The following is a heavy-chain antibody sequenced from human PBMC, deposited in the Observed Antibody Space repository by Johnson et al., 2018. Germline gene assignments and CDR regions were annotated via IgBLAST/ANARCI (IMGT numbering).Heavy chain of an antibody. D-gene: IGHD3-9*01. CDR3: AIGVFDGYMDV. Sequence: QVQLVESGGGVVQPGRSLRLSCAASGFTFSTHAINWVRQAPGKGLEWVAVISYDGSDKYYADSVKGRVTISRDNSKNTLYLQLNSLRAEDTAVYYCAIGVFDGYMDVWGKGTTVTVSS. V-gene: IGHV3-30-3*01. CDR1: GFTFSTHA. J-gene: IGHJ6*03. CDR2: ISYDGSDK.